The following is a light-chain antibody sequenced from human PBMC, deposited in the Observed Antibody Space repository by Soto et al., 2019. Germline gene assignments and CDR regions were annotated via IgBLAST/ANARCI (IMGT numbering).Light chain of an antibody. CDR2: GAS. J-gene: IGKJ1*01. V-gene: IGKV3-15*01. Sequence: EIVMTQSPATLSVSPGERATLSCRASQNVNTNLAWYQQKLGQAPRLLIFGASTRATGVPARFSGSGSGTEFTLTISSRQSDDFAVYYCQQDTNRPPWTFGQGTKV. CDR1: QNVNTN. CDR3: QQDTNRPPWT.